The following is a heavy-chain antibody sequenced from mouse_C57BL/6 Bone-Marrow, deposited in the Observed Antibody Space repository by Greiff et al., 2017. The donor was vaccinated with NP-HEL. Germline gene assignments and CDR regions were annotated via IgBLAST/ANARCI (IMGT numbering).Heavy chain of an antibody. D-gene: IGHD2-4*01. CDR3: ARVYYDYAFAY. V-gene: IGHV5-17*01. J-gene: IGHJ3*01. CDR2: ISSGSSTI. CDR1: GFTFSDYG. Sequence: EVKVEESGGGLVKPGGSLKLSCAASGFTFSDYGMHWVRQAPEKGLEWVAYISSGSSTIYYADTVKGRFTISRDNAKNTLFLQMTSLRSEDTAMYYCARVYYDYAFAYWGQGTLVTVSA.